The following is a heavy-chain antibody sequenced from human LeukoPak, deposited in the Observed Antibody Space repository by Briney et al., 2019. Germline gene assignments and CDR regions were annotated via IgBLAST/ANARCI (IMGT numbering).Heavy chain of an antibody. J-gene: IGHJ4*02. CDR3: ARSNLYSSSHFDY. Sequence: PSETLSLTCTVSGGSISSYYWSWIRQPPGKGLEWIGYIYYSGSTNYNPSLKSRVTISVDTSKNQFSLKLSSVTAADTAVYYCARSNLYSSSHFDYWGQGTLVTVSS. D-gene: IGHD6-19*01. CDR1: GGSISSYY. CDR2: IYYSGST. V-gene: IGHV4-59*01.